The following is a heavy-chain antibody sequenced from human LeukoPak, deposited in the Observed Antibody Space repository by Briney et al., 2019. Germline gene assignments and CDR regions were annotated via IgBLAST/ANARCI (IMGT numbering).Heavy chain of an antibody. D-gene: IGHD1-14*01. V-gene: IGHV4-4*07. Sequence: SETLSLTCTVSGGSISRYSWSWIRQPAGKGLEWVGHMYTSGSTNYNPSLKSRVTISVDKSKNQFSLKLSSVTAADTAVYYCARFPGGAEYRHYYYMDVWGKGTTVTVSS. J-gene: IGHJ6*03. CDR1: GGSISRYS. CDR3: ARFPGGAEYRHYYYMDV. CDR2: MYTSGST.